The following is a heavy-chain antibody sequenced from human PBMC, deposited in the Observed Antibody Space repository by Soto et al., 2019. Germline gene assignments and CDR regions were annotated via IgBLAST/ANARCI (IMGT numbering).Heavy chain of an antibody. CDR1: GGSISSSSYY. V-gene: IGHV4-39*01. J-gene: IGHJ4*02. CDR2: IYYSGST. D-gene: IGHD3-9*01. CDR3: ARRDYDILTGYYNGLDFDY. Sequence: SETLSLSCTVSGGSISSSSYYWGWIRQPPGKGLEWIGSIYYSGSTYYNPSLKSRVTISVDTSKNQFSLKLSSVTAADTAVYYCARRDYDILTGYYNGLDFDYWGQGTLVTVSS.